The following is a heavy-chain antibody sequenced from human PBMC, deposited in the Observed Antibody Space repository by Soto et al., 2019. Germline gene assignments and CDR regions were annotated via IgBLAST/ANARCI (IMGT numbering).Heavy chain of an antibody. D-gene: IGHD3-10*01. CDR3: ARDRTEYGSGSSYRD. CDR2: ISAYNGNT. V-gene: IGHV1-18*01. Sequence: GASVKVSCKASGYTFTSYGISWVRQAPGQGLEWMGWISAYNGNTNYAQKLQGRVTMTTDTSTSTAYMELRSLRSDDTAVYYCARDRTEYGSGSSYRDWGQGTLVTVSS. CDR1: GYTFTSYG. J-gene: IGHJ4*02.